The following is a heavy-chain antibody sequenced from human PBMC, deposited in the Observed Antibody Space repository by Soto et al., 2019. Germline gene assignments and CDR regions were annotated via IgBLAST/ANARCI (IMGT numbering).Heavy chain of an antibody. Sequence: QVQLVESGGGVVQPGRSLRLSCAASGFTFNSYPMHWVRQAPGKGLEWVAVISYNGSNKYCADSVKGRFTISRDNSKNTLYLQMNSLRTEDTAVHYCARDLYGYTNYGMDVW. CDR3: ARDLYGYTNYGMDV. CDR2: ISYNGSNK. J-gene: IGHJ6*01. D-gene: IGHD5-18*01. CDR1: GFTFNSYP. V-gene: IGHV3-30-3*01.